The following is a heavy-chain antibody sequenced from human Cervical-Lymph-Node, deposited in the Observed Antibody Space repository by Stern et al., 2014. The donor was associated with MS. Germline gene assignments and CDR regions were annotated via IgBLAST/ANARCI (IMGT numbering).Heavy chain of an antibody. Sequence: DVQLVESGGGSVQPGGSLRLSCAASGFTFSAYWMHWVRQGPGKGPVWLAQISNDGDNTGYADSVRGRLAISRDNAKNTLYLHVNSLRGDDTAVYYCARARGHAALDVWGQGTLVTVSS. CDR2: ISNDGDNT. V-gene: IGHV3-74*01. CDR1: GFTFSAYW. J-gene: IGHJ3*01. CDR3: ARARGHAALDV. D-gene: IGHD5-12*01.